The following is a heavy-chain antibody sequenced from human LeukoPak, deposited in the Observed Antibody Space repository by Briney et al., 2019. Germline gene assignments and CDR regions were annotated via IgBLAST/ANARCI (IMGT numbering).Heavy chain of an antibody. J-gene: IGHJ4*02. CDR1: GFNFSSYG. CDR2: IRYDGSNK. D-gene: IGHD1-26*01. CDR3: AKGKGKLGAFQSDFDY. V-gene: IGHV3-30*02. Sequence: GGSLRLSCAASGFNFSSYGMHWVRQAPGKGLEWVAFIRYDGSNKYYVESEEGRFSISRDNSKNTLYLEMNSLRAEDTAIYYCAKGKGKLGAFQSDFDYWGQGTLVTVSS.